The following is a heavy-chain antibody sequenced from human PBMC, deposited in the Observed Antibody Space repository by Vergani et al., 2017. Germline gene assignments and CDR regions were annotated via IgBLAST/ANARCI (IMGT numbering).Heavy chain of an antibody. D-gene: IGHD6-19*01. CDR3: AAGIAVAGIGY. Sequence: QMQLVQSGPEVKKPGTSVKVSCKASGFTFTSSAVQWVRQARGQRLEWIGWIVVGSGNTNYAQKFQERVTITRDMSTSTAYMELSSLRSEDTAVDYCAAGIAVAGIGYWGQGTLVTVSS. J-gene: IGHJ4*02. CDR2: IVVGSGNT. CDR1: GFTFTSSA. V-gene: IGHV1-58*01.